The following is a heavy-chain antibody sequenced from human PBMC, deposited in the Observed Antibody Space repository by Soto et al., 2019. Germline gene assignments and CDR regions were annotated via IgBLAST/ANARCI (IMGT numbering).Heavy chain of an antibody. J-gene: IGHJ4*02. V-gene: IGHV3-30*03. CDR2: ISYDGSNK. CDR1: GFTFSSYG. Sequence: QVQLVESGGGVVQPGRSLTLSCAASGFTFSSYGMHWVRQAPGKGLEWVALISYDGSNKFYADSVKGRFTISRDNSKNTLYVQMKSLRAEDTAVYYCAAGYSFGDYWGQGTLVTVSS. D-gene: IGHD5-18*01. CDR3: AAGYSFGDY.